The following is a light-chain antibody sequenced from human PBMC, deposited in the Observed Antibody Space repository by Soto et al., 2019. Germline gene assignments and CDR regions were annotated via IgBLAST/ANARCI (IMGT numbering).Light chain of an antibody. CDR3: LQDYNYPIT. CDR2: VAS. V-gene: IGKV1-6*01. Sequence: AIQMTQSPSSLSASVGDRFTITCRASQGIANELGWYQQKPGKAPKLLINVASSLQSGVPSRFSGSGSGTDFTLTISSLQPEDFATYYCLQDYNYPITFGQGTRLEIK. J-gene: IGKJ5*01. CDR1: QGIANE.